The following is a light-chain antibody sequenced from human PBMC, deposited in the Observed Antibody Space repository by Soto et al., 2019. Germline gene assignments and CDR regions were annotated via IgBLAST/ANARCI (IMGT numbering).Light chain of an antibody. CDR3: QQANSFPLT. J-gene: IGKJ5*01. V-gene: IGKV1-12*01. CDR2: GAS. Sequence: DIPMTQSPSFVSASVGDRVTITCRASQGISRWLAWYQQRPGKAPELLIYGASRLQSGVPSRFSGSGSGTDFTLTISSLQPEDFATYYCQQANSFPLTFGQGTRLEI. CDR1: QGISRW.